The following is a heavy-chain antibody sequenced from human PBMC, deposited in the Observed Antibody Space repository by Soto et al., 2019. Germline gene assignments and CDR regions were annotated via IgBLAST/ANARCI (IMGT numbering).Heavy chain of an antibody. CDR2: ISGSGGST. CDR1: GFTFSSYA. Sequence: GGSLRLSCAASGFTFSSYAMSWVRQAPGKGLEWVSAISGSGGSTYYADSVKGRFTISRDNSKNTLYLQMNSLRAEDTAVYYCAKGGYSSSWYLLGYYYYGMDVWGQGTTVTSP. J-gene: IGHJ6*02. V-gene: IGHV3-23*01. CDR3: AKGGYSSSWYLLGYYYYGMDV. D-gene: IGHD6-13*01.